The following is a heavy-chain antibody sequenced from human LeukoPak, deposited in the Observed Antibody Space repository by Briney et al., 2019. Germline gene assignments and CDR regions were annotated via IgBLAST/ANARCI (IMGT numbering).Heavy chain of an antibody. V-gene: IGHV4-59*01. J-gene: IGHJ4*02. CDR1: GGSISSYY. Sequence: SETLSLTCTVSGGSISSYYWSWIRQPPGKGLEWIGYIYYSGSTNYNPSLKSRVTISVDTSKNQFSLKLSSVTAADTAVYYCARVGHLASHHWDPKQESIGSGYYYIDYWGQGTLVTVSS. D-gene: IGHD3-3*01. CDR2: IYYSGST. CDR3: ARVGHLASHHWDPKQESIGSGYYYIDY.